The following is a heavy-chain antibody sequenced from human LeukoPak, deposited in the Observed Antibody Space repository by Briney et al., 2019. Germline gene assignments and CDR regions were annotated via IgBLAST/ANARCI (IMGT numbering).Heavy chain of an antibody. CDR1: GLTFSSFG. CDR3: AKWSGDYPSYYLDY. V-gene: IGHV3-30*02. CDR2: IRSDGSSK. J-gene: IGHJ4*02. D-gene: IGHD4-17*01. Sequence: GGSLRLSCAAPGLTFSSFGLHWVRQAPGKGLEWVALIRSDGSSKNYADSVKGRFTISRDTSKNTVHLQMNNLRAEDTAVYYCAKWSGDYPSYYLDYWGQGTLVTVSS.